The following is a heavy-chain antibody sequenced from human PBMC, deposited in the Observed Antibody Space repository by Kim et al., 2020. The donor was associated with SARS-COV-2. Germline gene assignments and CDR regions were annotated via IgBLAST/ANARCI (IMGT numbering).Heavy chain of an antibody. V-gene: IGHV1-2*02. CDR3: ARSQDMTTSHWFSP. D-gene: IGHD4-17*01. CDR1: GYTFTNFY. Sequence: ASVKVSCKAAGYTFTNFYIQWVRQAPGQGLEWMGWIDPNSGATNHAQDFQGRVTMTRDTSINTAYMEMRRLTPDDTALYYCARSQDMTTSHWFSPWGQGTLVTVSS. J-gene: IGHJ5*02. CDR2: IDPNSGAT.